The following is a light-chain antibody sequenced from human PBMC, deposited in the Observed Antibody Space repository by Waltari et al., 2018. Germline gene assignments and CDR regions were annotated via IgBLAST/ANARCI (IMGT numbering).Light chain of an antibody. CDR1: SSNIGTNS. CDR3: ATWDDSLSGVV. Sequence: QSVLTQPPSASGTPGQGVTISCSGSSSNIGTNSVYWYQQLPGTAPKLLIYTSNQRPPAVPDRFSGAKSGTSASLAISGLRSEDEADYYCATWDDSLSGVVFGGGTKLTVL. CDR2: TSN. V-gene: IGLV1-47*01. J-gene: IGLJ2*01.